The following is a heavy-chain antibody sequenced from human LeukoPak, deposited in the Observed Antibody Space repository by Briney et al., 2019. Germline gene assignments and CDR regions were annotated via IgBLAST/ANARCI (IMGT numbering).Heavy chain of an antibody. CDR1: RFTFSIYT. V-gene: IGHV3-21*04. CDR3: AKEFDSSGYFDY. D-gene: IGHD3-22*01. Sequence: PGGSLRLSCTASRFTFSIYTMNWVRQAPGKGLEWVSSISSGATYIYYADSVKGRFTISRDNSKNTLYLQMNSLRAEDTAVYYCAKEFDSSGYFDYWGQGTLVTVSS. CDR2: ISSGATYI. J-gene: IGHJ4*02.